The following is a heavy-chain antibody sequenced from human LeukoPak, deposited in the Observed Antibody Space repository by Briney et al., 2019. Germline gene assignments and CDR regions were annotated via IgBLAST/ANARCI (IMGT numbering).Heavy chain of an antibody. V-gene: IGHV3-74*01. CDR3: ARFGSTTFADF. CDR1: EFAFSANW. Sequence: QTGGSLRLSCAASEFAFSANWMNWVRQAPGRGLVWVSRIIGDGSVTNYADSVKGRFTISRDNAKNTLYLQMNSLRAEDTAVYYCARFGSTTFADFWGQGTLVTVSS. CDR2: IIGDGSVT. D-gene: IGHD3-16*01. J-gene: IGHJ4*02.